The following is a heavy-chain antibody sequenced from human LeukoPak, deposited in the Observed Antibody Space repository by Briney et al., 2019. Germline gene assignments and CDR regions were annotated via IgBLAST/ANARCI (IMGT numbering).Heavy chain of an antibody. V-gene: IGHV1-2*02. Sequence: ASVKVSCKASGYTFTSYGISWVRQAPGQGLEWMGWINPNSGGTNYAQKFQGRVTMTRDTSISTAYMELSRLRSDDTAVYYCARVRTSPTYYYYYKDVWGKGTTVTVSS. CDR1: GYTFTSYG. CDR3: ARVRTSPTYYYYYKDV. CDR2: INPNSGGT. J-gene: IGHJ6*03. D-gene: IGHD1-1*01.